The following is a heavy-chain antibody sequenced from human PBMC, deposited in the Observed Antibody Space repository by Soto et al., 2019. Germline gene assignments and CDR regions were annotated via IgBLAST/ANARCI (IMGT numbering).Heavy chain of an antibody. Sequence: QVQLQESGPGLVKPSETLSLTCTVSGGSISSYYWSWIRQPPGKGLEWIGYIYYSGSTNYNPSLKRRLTISVDTSKKQCSLKLSSVTAADTAVYYCARLSFRDCSGGSCYHQVDYWGQGTLVTVSS. D-gene: IGHD2-15*01. CDR3: ARLSFRDCSGGSCYHQVDY. CDR2: IYYSGST. V-gene: IGHV4-59*08. CDR1: GGSISSYY. J-gene: IGHJ4*02.